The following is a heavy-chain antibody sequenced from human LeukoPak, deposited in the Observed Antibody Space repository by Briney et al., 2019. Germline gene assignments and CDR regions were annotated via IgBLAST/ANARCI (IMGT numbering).Heavy chain of an antibody. V-gene: IGHV1-2*06. CDR2: INPKSGDT. J-gene: IGHJ5*02. Sequence: ASVKVSCKASGYTFTAYYMHWVRQAPGQGLEWMGRINPKSGDTNYAQKSQDRVTMTRDTSMSTAYMEISRLRYDDTAVYYCGRGIQSFDPWGQGTLVTVSS. CDR1: GYTFTAYY. CDR3: GRGIQSFDP.